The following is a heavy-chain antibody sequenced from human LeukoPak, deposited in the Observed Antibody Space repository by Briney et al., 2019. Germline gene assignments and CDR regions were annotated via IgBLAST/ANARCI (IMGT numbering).Heavy chain of an antibody. CDR3: ARQGEGIAAGD. J-gene: IGHJ4*02. D-gene: IGHD6-13*01. CDR1: GFTFSSYS. CDR2: ISSSSSYI. V-gene: IGHV3-21*01. Sequence: GGSLRLSCAASGFTFSSYSMNWVRQAPGKGLEWVSSISSSSSYIYYADSVKGRFTISRDYAKNSLYLQMNSLRAEDTAVYYCARQGEGIAAGDWGQGTLVTVSS.